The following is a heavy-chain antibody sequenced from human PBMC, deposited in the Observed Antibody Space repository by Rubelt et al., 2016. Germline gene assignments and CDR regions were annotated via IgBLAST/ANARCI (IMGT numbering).Heavy chain of an antibody. Sequence: QVQLQQWGAGLVKPPATLSLTCAVSGGSILGHSWVWIRQPPGKGLEWIGNIYHNGHISYNPSLKSRVTISVDTSNNQFSRKLAVLTAAETAVYYCARVEGDGSDFSLTFDYWGQGTLVTVSS. D-gene: IGHD5-24*01. CDR2: IYHNGHI. V-gene: IGHV4-34*02. CDR3: ARVEGDGSDFSLTFDY. J-gene: IGHJ4*02. CDR1: GGSILGHS.